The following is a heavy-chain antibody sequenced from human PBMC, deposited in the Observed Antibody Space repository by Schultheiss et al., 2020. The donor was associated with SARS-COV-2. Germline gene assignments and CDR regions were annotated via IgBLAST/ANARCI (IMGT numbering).Heavy chain of an antibody. CDR3: ARDVSGKEDY. Sequence: GGSLRLSCAASGFTFGNYWMHWVRQAPGKGLVWVSRINEDGSTTNYADSVKGRFTNTRDNAKKGNYLQLSGLRVDDKGVYYCARDVSGKEDYWGQGTRVNGSS. CDR2: INEDGSTT. D-gene: IGHD3-16*01. J-gene: IGHJ4*02. CDR1: GFTFGNYW. V-gene: IGHV3-74*01.